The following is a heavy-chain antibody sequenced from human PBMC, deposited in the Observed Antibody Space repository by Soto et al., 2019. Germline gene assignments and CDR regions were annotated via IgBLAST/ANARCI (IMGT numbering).Heavy chain of an antibody. CDR2: ISSSSSTI. V-gene: IGHV3-48*02. CDR3: AREERYADTAMVTDYYYYGMDV. Sequence: GGSLRLSCAASGFTFSSYSMNWVRQAPGKGLEWVSYISSSSSTIYYADSVKGRFTISRDNAKNSLYLQMNSLRDEDTAVYYCAREERYADTAMVTDYYYYGMDVWGQGTTVTVSS. D-gene: IGHD5-18*01. J-gene: IGHJ6*02. CDR1: GFTFSSYS.